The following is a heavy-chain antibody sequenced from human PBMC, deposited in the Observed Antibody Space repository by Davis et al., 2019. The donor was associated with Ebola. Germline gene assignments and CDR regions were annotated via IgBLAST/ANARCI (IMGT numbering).Heavy chain of an antibody. CDR3: ARSITMIVVGYFDY. J-gene: IGHJ4*02. CDR2: ISPFNGYT. Sequence: AASVKVSCKASGYTFPTYGISWVRQAPGQGLEWVAWISPFNGYTNYAQSLQGRVTLTTDTSTSTVYMELMSLKSDDTAVYYCARSITMIVVGYFDYWGQGTLVTVSS. V-gene: IGHV1-18*04. CDR1: GYTFPTYG. D-gene: IGHD3-22*01.